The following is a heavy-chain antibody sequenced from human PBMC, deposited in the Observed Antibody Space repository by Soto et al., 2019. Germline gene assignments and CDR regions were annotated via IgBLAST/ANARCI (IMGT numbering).Heavy chain of an antibody. J-gene: IGHJ3*02. CDR2: ISASRGRT. D-gene: IGHD4-17*01. CDR3: AKDPNGDYVGAFAM. Sequence: DVQVLESGGGLVQPGGSLRLSCAASGFTFSAYAMSWVRQTPGKGLEWVSGISASRGRTYYANSVKGRFTISSDNGKNTLYLQMNSLRAEDTAVYYCAKDPNGDYVGAFAMWGQGTMVIVSS. CDR1: GFTFSAYA. V-gene: IGHV3-23*01.